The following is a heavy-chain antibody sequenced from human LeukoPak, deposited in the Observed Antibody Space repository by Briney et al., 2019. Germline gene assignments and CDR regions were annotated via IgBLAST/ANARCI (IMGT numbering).Heavy chain of an antibody. CDR2: IWSDGSNR. CDR1: GFTFSSYG. J-gene: IGHJ4*02. D-gene: IGHD3-22*01. Sequence: GGSLRLYCAASGFTFSSYGMHWVRQAPGKGLEWVAVIWSDGSNRYYADSVKGRFTISRDNSKKTLYVQMNSLRAEDTAVYYCARDGDSSGPDMDYWGQGTLVTVSS. V-gene: IGHV3-33*01. CDR3: ARDGDSSGPDMDY.